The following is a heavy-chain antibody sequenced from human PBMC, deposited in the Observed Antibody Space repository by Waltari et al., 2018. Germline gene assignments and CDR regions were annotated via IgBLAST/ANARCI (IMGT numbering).Heavy chain of an antibody. Sequence: QVQLQESGPGLVKPSETLSLTCTVSGGSISSYYWSWIRQPAGKGLEWIGRIYTSGSTNYNPSLKSRVTISVDKSKNQFSLKLSSVTAADTAEYYCARDGDVDTAMAQNFDYWGQGTLVTVSS. J-gene: IGHJ4*02. CDR3: ARDGDVDTAMAQNFDY. CDR1: GGSISSYY. CDR2: IYTSGST. V-gene: IGHV4-4*07. D-gene: IGHD5-18*01.